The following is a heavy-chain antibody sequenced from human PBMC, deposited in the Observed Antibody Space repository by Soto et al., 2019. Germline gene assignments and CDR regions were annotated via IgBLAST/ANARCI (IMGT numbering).Heavy chain of an antibody. D-gene: IGHD2-21*02. CDR1: GGTFSSYA. CDR3: ARGPLYGGGDCHFDY. CDR2: IIPIFGTA. Sequence: SVKVSCKASGGTFSSYAISWVRQAPGQGLEWMGGIIPIFGTANYAQKFQGRVTITADESTSTAYMELSSLRSEDTAVYYCARGPLYGGGDCHFDYWGQGTLVTVSS. J-gene: IGHJ4*02. V-gene: IGHV1-69*13.